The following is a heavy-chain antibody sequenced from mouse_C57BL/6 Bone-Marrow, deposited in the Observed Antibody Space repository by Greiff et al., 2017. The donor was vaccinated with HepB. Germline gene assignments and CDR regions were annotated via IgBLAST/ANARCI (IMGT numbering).Heavy chain of an antibody. CDR3: ARTLYYYGSSYSYFDY. CDR2: IDPSDSYT. Sequence: VQLQQPGAELVKPGASVKLSCKASGYTFTSYWMQWVKQRPGQGLEWIGEIDPSDSYTNYNQKFKGKATLTVDTSSSTAYMQLSSLTSEDSAVYYCARTLYYYGSSYSYFDYWGQGTTLTVSS. V-gene: IGHV1-50*01. J-gene: IGHJ2*01. CDR1: GYTFTSYW. D-gene: IGHD1-1*01.